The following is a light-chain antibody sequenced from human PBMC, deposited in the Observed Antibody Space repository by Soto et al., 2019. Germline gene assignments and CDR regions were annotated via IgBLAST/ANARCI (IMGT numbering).Light chain of an antibody. CDR1: QSVSSN. CDR2: GAS. V-gene: IGKV3-15*01. Sequence: EIVMTQSPATLSVSPWERATLSCRASQSVSSNLAWYQQKPGQAPRLLIYGASTRATGIPARFSGSGSGTEFTLTISSLQSEDFAVYYCQQYNNWRRAFGQGTKVEIK. CDR3: QQYNNWRRA. J-gene: IGKJ1*01.